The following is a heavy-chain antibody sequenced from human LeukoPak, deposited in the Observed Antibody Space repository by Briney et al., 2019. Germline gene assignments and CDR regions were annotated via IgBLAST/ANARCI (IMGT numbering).Heavy chain of an antibody. D-gene: IGHD1-26*01. CDR1: GYTFSSYW. J-gene: IGHJ3*02. Sequence: PGGSLRLSCAASGYTFSSYWLHWVRQAPGKGLVWVSRINSDGSSTIYADSVKGRFTISRDNAKNTLNLQMNSLRAEDTAVYYCARKKVWWELPAPDAFDIWGQGTMVTVSS. CDR3: ARKKVWWELPAPDAFDI. CDR2: INSDGSST. V-gene: IGHV3-74*01.